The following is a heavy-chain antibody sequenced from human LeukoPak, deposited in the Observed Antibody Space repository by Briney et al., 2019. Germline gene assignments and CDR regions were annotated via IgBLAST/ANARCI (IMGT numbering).Heavy chain of an antibody. V-gene: IGHV6-1*01. CDR2: TYYRSKWYN. D-gene: IGHD6-13*01. CDR3: ARDPGIAAAGRRGDFDY. J-gene: IGHJ4*02. Sequence: SQTLSLTCAISGDSVSSNSAAWNWIRQSPSRGLEWLGRTYYRSKWYNDYAVSVKSRITINPDTSKNQFSLQLNSETPEDTAVYYCARDPGIAAAGRRGDFDYWGQGTLVTVSS. CDR1: GDSVSSNSAA.